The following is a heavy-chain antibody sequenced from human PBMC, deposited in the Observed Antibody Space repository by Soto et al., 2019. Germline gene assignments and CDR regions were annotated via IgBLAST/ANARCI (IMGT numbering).Heavy chain of an antibody. CDR3: AKASEYCSGGSCYSVEEWGYDY. CDR2: ISGSGGST. CDR1: GFTFSSYA. D-gene: IGHD2-15*01. J-gene: IGHJ4*02. V-gene: IGHV3-23*01. Sequence: EVQLLESGGGLVQPGGSLRLSCAASGFTFSSYAMSWVRQAPGKGLEWVSAISGSGGSTYYADSVKGRFTISRDNSKNTLYLQMNSLRAEDTAVYYCAKASEYCSGGSCYSVEEWGYDYWGQGTLVTVSS.